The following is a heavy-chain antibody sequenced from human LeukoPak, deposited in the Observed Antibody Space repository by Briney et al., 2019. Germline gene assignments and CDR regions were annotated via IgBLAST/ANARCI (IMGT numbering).Heavy chain of an antibody. Sequence: ASVKVSCKVSGYTLTELSMHWVRQAPGKGLEWMGGFDPEDGETIYAQKFQGRVTMTEDTSTDTAYMELSSLRSEDTAVYYCATGVATTKGYYYYGMDVWGQGTTVTVSS. D-gene: IGHD5-12*01. V-gene: IGHV1-24*01. CDR2: FDPEDGET. J-gene: IGHJ6*02. CDR1: GYTLTELS. CDR3: ATGVATTKGYYYYGMDV.